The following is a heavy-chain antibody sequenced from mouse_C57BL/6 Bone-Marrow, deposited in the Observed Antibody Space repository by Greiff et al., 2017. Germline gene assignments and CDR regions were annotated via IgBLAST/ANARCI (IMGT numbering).Heavy chain of an antibody. D-gene: IGHD2-2*01. CDR3: ARWVVTTRVFDY. J-gene: IGHJ2*01. V-gene: IGHV1-50*01. CDR1: GYTFTSYW. Sequence: QVQLQQPGAELVKPGASVKLSCKASGYTFTSYWMQWVKQRPGQGLEWIGEIDPSDSYTNYNQNFKGKATLTVDTSSSTAYMPLSSLTSEDSAVYYCARWVVTTRVFDYWGQGTTLTVSS. CDR2: IDPSDSYT.